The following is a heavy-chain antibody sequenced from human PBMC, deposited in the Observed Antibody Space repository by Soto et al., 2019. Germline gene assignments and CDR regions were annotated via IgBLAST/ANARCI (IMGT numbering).Heavy chain of an antibody. Sequence: QVRLVQSGAEVKKPGASVKVSCKASGYTFTSYGITWVRQAPGQGLEWMGWISAYNGNTNYAQKLQGRVTMTTDTSTSTAYMELRSLRSDDTAVYYCAGEAGNIVLMVYAINHTPLDYWGQGTLVTVSS. V-gene: IGHV1-18*01. D-gene: IGHD2-8*01. CDR3: AGEAGNIVLMVYAINHTPLDY. CDR2: ISAYNGNT. CDR1: GYTFTSYG. J-gene: IGHJ4*02.